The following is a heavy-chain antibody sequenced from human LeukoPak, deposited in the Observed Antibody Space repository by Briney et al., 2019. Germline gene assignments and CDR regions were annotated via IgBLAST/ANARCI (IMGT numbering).Heavy chain of an antibody. CDR2: ISSNGGST. J-gene: IGHJ4*02. Sequence: GGSLRLSYSASGFPFSSHAMHWVRQAPGKGLEYVSAISSNGGSTYYADSVKGRFTISRDNSKNTLYLQMSSLRAEDTAVYYCVKGAMVRGVVGYWGQGTLVTVSS. D-gene: IGHD3-10*01. CDR3: VKGAMVRGVVGY. CDR1: GFPFSSHA. V-gene: IGHV3-64D*09.